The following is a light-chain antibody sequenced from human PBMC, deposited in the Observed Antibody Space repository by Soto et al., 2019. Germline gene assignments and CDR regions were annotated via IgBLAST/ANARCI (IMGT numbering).Light chain of an antibody. CDR2: KAS. J-gene: IGKJ4*01. V-gene: IGKV1-5*03. CDR1: QSISSW. Sequence: DIQMTQSPSTRSASVGDRVTITCRASQSISSWLAWYQQKPGKAPKLLIYKASSLESGVPSRFSGSGSGTEFTLTISSLQPDDFATYYCQQYNSYSRGITFGGGTKVDIK. CDR3: QQYNSYSRGIT.